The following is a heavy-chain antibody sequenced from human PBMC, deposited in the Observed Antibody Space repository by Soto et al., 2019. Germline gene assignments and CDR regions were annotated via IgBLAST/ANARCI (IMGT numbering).Heavy chain of an antibody. Sequence: SETLSLTCAVYGGSFSGHYWSWIRQSPGKGLEWIGEINHSGSTNHNPSLKSRVTISVDTSKNQFSLKLKSVTAADTAVYYCARGITMILVVQGDAPDKYYTDSWGQGTQVTVSS. J-gene: IGHJ4*02. V-gene: IGHV4-34*01. CDR2: INHSGST. D-gene: IGHD3-22*01. CDR3: ARGITMILVVQGDAPDKYYTDS. CDR1: GGSFSGHY.